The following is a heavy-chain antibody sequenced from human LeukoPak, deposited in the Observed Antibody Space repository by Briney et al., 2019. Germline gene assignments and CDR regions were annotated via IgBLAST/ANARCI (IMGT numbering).Heavy chain of an antibody. CDR2: IYYSGST. CDR3: ARGTDGTLDP. J-gene: IGHJ5*02. Sequence: SETLSLTCTVSGGSISSYYWSWIRQPPGKGLEWIGYIYYSGSTNYNPSLKSRVTISVDTSKNQFSLKLSSVTAADTAVYYCARGTDGTLDPWGQGTLVTVSS. V-gene: IGHV4-59*01. CDR1: GGSISSYY.